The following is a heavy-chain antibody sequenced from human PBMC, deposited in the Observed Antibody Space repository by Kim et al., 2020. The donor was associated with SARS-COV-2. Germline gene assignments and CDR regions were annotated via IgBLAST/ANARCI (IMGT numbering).Heavy chain of an antibody. J-gene: IGHJ6*02. CDR3: ARDERRYYYYGMDV. Sequence: NPSLKSRVTISVDTSKNQFSLKLSSVTAADTAVYYCARDERRYYYYGMDVWGQGTTVTVSS. V-gene: IGHV4-31*02.